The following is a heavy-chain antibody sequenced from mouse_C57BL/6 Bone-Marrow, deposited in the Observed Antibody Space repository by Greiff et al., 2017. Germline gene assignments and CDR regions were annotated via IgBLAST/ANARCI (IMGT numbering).Heavy chain of an antibody. Sequence: QVQLQQSGPELVKPGASVKISCKASGYAFSSSWMNWVKQRPGQGLEWIGRIYPGDGDTNYNGKVKGKATLTADKSSSTAYMQLRSLTSEDSAVYFGARESRTTVVWGQGTTLTVSS. CDR3: ARESRTTVV. D-gene: IGHD1-1*01. V-gene: IGHV1-82*01. CDR2: IYPGDGDT. J-gene: IGHJ2*01. CDR1: GYAFSSSW.